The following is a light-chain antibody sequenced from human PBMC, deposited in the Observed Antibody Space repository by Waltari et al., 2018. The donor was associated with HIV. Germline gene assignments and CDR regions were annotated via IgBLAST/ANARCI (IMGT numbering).Light chain of an antibody. CDR1: STTVGGDDL. CDR2: EVT. CDR3: CSCPRSGIRYV. Sequence: QYALTQPAHVAGSPGQSHPLSCTGTSTTVGGDDLPPRYQQHPGEAPKLIIYEVTKRPSGVSNRFSGSKSGNTASLTISGLQAEDEADYYCCSCPRSGIRYVFGTGTKVTVL. V-gene: IGLV2-23*02. J-gene: IGLJ1*01.